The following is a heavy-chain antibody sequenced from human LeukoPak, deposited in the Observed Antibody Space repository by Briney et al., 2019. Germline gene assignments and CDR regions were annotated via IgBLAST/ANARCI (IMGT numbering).Heavy chain of an antibody. CDR1: GFTLSKYA. CDR2: ISSSGGST. J-gene: IGHJ6*02. Sequence: GGSLRLSCAASGFTLSKYAMSWVRQAPGKGLEWVSSISSSGGSTYYADSVKGRFTISRDNSRNMLHLQMNSLRAEDTAVYYCASVYKYGMDVWGQGITVIVSS. V-gene: IGHV3-23*01. CDR3: ASVYKYGMDV.